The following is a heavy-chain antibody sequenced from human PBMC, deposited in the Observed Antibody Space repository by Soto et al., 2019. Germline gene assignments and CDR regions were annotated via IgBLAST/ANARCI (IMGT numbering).Heavy chain of an antibody. CDR1: GGSISSSRYY. V-gene: IGHV4-39*01. D-gene: IGHD3-10*01. J-gene: IGHJ3*02. CDR2: IYFSGST. Sequence: QLHLQESGPGLVKPSETLSLTCTVSGGSISSSRYYWGWFRQPPGKGLEWIGSIYFSGSTYYNPSLKSRVNISLDTAKKQFSLNLSSVTAADTAVYYCARLNYGSGSFYNPGGAFDIWGQGTMVTVSS. CDR3: ARLNYGSGSFYNPGGAFDI.